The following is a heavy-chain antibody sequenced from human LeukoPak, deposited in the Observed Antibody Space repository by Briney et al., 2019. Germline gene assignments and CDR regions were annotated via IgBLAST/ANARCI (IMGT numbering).Heavy chain of an antibody. V-gene: IGHV3-7*01. Sequence: GGSLRLSCAASGFTFSSYWMSWVRQAPGKGLEWVANIKQDGSAKNYVDSVKGRFTISRDNPKNSLYLQLNSLRAEDTAVYYCARVGCSGGSCRYGNYFDYWGQGTLVTVSS. J-gene: IGHJ4*02. CDR2: IKQDGSAK. D-gene: IGHD2-15*01. CDR3: ARVGCSGGSCRYGNYFDY. CDR1: GFTFSSYW.